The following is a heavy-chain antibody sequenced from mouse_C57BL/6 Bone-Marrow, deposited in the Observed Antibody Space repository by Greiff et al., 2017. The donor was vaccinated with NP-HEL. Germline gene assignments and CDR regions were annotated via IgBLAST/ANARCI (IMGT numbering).Heavy chain of an antibody. D-gene: IGHD2-3*01. CDR1: GYTFTDYY. CDR2: IYPGSGNT. V-gene: IGHV1-76*01. Sequence: VQLQQSGAELVRPGASVKLSCKASGYTFTDYYINWVKQRPGQGLEWIARIYPGSGNTYYNEKFKGKATLTAEKSSSTAYMQLSSLTSEDSAVYFCAREKGYDGYYYWYFDVWGTGTTVTVSS. J-gene: IGHJ1*03. CDR3: AREKGYDGYYYWYFDV.